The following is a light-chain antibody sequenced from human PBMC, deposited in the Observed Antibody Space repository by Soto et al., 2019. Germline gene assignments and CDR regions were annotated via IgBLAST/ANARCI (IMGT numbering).Light chain of an antibody. CDR1: QSISNW. J-gene: IGKJ1*01. Sequence: DLQMIQPPSTLSASVGDRVTITCRASQSISNWLAWYQQKPGKAPKLLISDVSSLERGVPSRFSGSGSATEFTLTISGLQSDDCATYYCQQYKDYVWRFGQGTRV. V-gene: IGKV1-5*01. CDR3: QQYKDYVWR. CDR2: DVS.